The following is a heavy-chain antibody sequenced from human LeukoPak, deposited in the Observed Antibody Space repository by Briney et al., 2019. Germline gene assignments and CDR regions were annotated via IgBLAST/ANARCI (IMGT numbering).Heavy chain of an antibody. CDR3: ARDQSGMVVVRTNNWYLDL. Sequence: PGGSLRLSCAAPRFTSINYWLRSVRQAPGKGLEWLANINQDGSEMYYVDSVKGRFTISPDNGTKSLYLQINRLRADNTAVYYCARDQSGMVVVRTNNWYLDLWGRGTLVTVSS. J-gene: IGHJ2*01. V-gene: IGHV3-7*01. D-gene: IGHD2-2*01. CDR1: RFTSINYW. CDR2: INQDGSEM.